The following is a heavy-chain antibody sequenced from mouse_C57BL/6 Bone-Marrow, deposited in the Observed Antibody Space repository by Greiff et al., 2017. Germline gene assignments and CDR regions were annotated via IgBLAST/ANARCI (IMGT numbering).Heavy chain of an antibody. D-gene: IGHD2-3*01. CDR3: ARWGYDGYYDYAMDY. CDR2: IDPSDSYT. CDR1: GYTFTSYW. Sequence: VQLQQPGAELVKPGASVKLSCKASGYTFTSYWMQWVKQRPGQGLEWIGEIDPSDSYTNYNQKFKGKATLTVDTSSSTAYMKLSSLTSEDSAVYYCARWGYDGYYDYAMDYWGQGTSVTVSS. V-gene: IGHV1-50*01. J-gene: IGHJ4*01.